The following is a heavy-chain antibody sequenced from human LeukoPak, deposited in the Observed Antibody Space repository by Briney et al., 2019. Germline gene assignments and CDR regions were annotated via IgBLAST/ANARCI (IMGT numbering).Heavy chain of an antibody. J-gene: IGHJ4*02. CDR2: FYSGGTT. CDR1: GFTFSSYE. V-gene: IGHV3-53*01. CDR3: ARVRGWLYFDF. D-gene: IGHD5-12*01. Sequence: GGSLRLSCAASGFTFSSYEMNWVRQAPGKGLEWVSVFYSGGTTSYADSVKGRFTISRDNSKNTLYLQMNSLRAEDTAVYYCARVRGWLYFDFWGQGTLVTVSS.